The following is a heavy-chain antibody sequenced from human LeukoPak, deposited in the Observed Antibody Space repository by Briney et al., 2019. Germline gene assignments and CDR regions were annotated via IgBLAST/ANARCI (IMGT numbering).Heavy chain of an antibody. CDR1: GYTFTSY. D-gene: IGHD6-13*01. CDR3: ARWRQPSYYGMDV. Sequence: ASVTVSCTASGYTFTSYINWVRQATGQGLEWMGWMNPNSGNTGYAQKFQGRVTMTRNTSISTAYMELSSLRSEDTAVYYCARWRQPSYYGMDVWGQGTTVTVSS. V-gene: IGHV1-8*01. CDR2: MNPNSGNT. J-gene: IGHJ6*02.